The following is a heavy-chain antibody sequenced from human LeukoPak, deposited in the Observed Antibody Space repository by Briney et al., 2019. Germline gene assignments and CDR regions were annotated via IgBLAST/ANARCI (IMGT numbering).Heavy chain of an antibody. D-gene: IGHD3-10*01. CDR1: ACSIRGNY. CDR3: ARVFDSGSQAYFYYMVV. CDR2: IYSSGST. J-gene: IGHJ6*03. V-gene: IGHV4-59*01. Sequence: SETLSLNCNVSACSIRGNYWSWIRHPQGQGLEWIGYIYSSGSTNHNPCLKSRGTMSVDTSKNQFSLMVSSVTAADTAVYYCARVFDSGSQAYFYYMVVWGKGATVTVSS.